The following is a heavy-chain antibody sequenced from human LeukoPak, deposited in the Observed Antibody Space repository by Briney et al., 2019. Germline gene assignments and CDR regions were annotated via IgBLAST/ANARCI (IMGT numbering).Heavy chain of an antibody. J-gene: IGHJ4*02. V-gene: IGHV3-15*01. D-gene: IGHD3-10*01. CDR1: GFSISNDW. Sequence: GGSLRLSCAASGFSISNDWMSWVRQAPGKGLEWVARVKSRSAGDTTDYAAPVKGRFTISRDDSKNTLYLQMNSLKTEDTAVYYCTLIQGWGSGSYYRDFWGQGTLVTVSS. CDR2: VKSRSAGDTT. CDR3: TLIQGWGSGSYYRDF.